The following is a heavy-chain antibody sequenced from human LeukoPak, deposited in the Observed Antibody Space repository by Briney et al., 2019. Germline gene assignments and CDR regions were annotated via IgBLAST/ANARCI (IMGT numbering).Heavy chain of an antibody. CDR1: GFTFSSYG. CDR3: AKEAYYDGTGYFDF. J-gene: IGHJ4*02. D-gene: IGHD3-22*01. V-gene: IGHV3-33*06. Sequence: GGSLRLSCAASGFTFSSYGMHWVRQAPGKGLEWVAVIWYDGSNKYYADSVKGRFTISRDNSKNTLYLQMNSLRAEDTAVYYCAKEAYYDGTGYFDFWGQGTLVTVSS. CDR2: IWYDGSNK.